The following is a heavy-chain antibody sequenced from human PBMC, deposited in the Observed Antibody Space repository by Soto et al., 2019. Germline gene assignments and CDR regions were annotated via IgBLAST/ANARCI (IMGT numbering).Heavy chain of an antibody. Sequence: ESGGGLVQPGGSLRLSCAASGFTFSSYAMTWVRQAPGKGLEWVSGISDTGGSTYYADSVKGRFTISRDNSKNTLYLQMNSLRAEDTAVYYCASGSESYFYYYAMDVWGQGTTVTVSS. CDR1: GFTFSSYA. D-gene: IGHD1-26*01. CDR3: ASGSESYFYYYAMDV. CDR2: ISDTGGST. J-gene: IGHJ6*02. V-gene: IGHV3-23*01.